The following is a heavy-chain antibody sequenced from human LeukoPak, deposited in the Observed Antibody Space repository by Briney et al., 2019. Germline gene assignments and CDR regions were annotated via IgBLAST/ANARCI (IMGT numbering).Heavy chain of an antibody. Sequence: GGSLRLSCAASGFTFDDYTMHWVRQAPGKGLEWVSLISWDGGSTYYADSVKGRFTISRDNSKNSLYLQMNSLRTEDTALYYCAKDNGYYDSSGYFDYWGQGIVVTVSS. D-gene: IGHD3-22*01. J-gene: IGHJ4*02. V-gene: IGHV3-43*01. CDR1: GFTFDDYT. CDR2: ISWDGGST. CDR3: AKDNGYYDSSGYFDY.